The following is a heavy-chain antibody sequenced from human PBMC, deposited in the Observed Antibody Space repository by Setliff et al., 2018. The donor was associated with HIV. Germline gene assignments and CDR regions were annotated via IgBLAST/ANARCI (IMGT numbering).Heavy chain of an antibody. CDR3: ARGLKAECYYYYYMDV. J-gene: IGHJ6*03. CDR2: ICCSGST. V-gene: IGHV4-31*03. Sequence: SLTCTVSGDSISSGSSYWSWIRQHPGKGLEWIGYICCSGSTYYNPSLQSRITISVDTSKNHFSLKLSSVTAADTAVYYCARGLKAECYYYYYMDVWGKGTAVTVSS. CDR1: GDSISSGSSY.